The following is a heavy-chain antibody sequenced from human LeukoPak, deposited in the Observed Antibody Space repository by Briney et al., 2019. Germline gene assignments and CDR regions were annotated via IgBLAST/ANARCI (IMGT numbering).Heavy chain of an antibody. V-gene: IGHV4-34*01. CDR3: ARVSPYCSGGSCYFDY. CDR1: GGSFSGYY. CDR2: INHSGST. D-gene: IGHD2-15*01. Sequence: SETLSLTCAVYGGSFSGYYWSWIRQPPGKGLEWIGEINHSGSTNYNPSLRSRVTISVDTSKNQFSLKLSSVTPAATAVYYYARVSPYCSGGSCYFDYWGQGTLVTVSS. J-gene: IGHJ4*02.